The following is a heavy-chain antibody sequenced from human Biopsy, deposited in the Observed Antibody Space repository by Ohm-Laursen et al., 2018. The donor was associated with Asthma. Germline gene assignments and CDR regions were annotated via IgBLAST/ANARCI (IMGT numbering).Heavy chain of an antibody. CDR3: ARDLSGYCTSSACYGFDS. J-gene: IGHJ5*01. V-gene: IGHV4-34*09. D-gene: IGHD2-8*01. CDR2: INYSGST. CDR1: GGSFSPYY. Sequence: SDTLSLTCAVYGGSFSPYYWSWVRQHPGKGLEWIGYINYSGSTFYSPSLESRVTVSVDTSKNQFSLKLSSVTAADTAVYYCARDLSGYCTSSACYGFDSWGQGTLVTVSS.